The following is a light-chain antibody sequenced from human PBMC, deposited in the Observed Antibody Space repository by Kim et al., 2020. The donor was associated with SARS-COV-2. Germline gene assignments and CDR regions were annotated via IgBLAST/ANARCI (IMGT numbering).Light chain of an antibody. CDR2: HAF. J-gene: IGKJ4*01. CDR1: QSIGTD. V-gene: IGKV3D-15*01. Sequence: EIVMTHSPATLSLSPGERATLSCTASQSIGTDLAWYQQKPGQAPRLLIYHAFTRATGIPARISGSGSGTVFTLTISSLQSEDFAVYYCQQYNDWPLTFGGRTKVDIK. CDR3: QQYNDWPLT.